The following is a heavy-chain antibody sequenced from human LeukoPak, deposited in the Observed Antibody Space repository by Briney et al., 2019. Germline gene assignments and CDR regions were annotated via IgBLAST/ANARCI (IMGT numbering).Heavy chain of an antibody. J-gene: IGHJ4*02. CDR1: ALRSTSYW. CDR3: ATTFPYCGDGTCKL. V-gene: IGHV3-7*03. CDR2: INQGGNTE. Sequence: GGSLRLSRAASALRSTSYWMSWVRQAPEKGLEWVANINQGGNTENYVDSVKGRVSISRDNDNNALLLQMHSLRFEDTAIYYCATTFPYCGDGTCKLGGQGTQVTVSS. D-gene: IGHD2-15*01.